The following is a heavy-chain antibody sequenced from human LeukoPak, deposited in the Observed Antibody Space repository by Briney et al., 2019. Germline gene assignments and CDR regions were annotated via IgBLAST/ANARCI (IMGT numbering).Heavy chain of an antibody. CDR3: AKDIGSYYDY. D-gene: IGHD3-10*01. Sequence: GGSLRLSCAASGFTFSSYAMTWVRQAPGKGLEWVSAITGGGDTTYYADSVKGRFTISRDNSKNTLYLEMNSLRAEDTAVYYCAKDIGSYYDYWGQGILVTVSS. V-gene: IGHV3-23*01. CDR1: GFTFSSYA. J-gene: IGHJ4*02. CDR2: ITGGGDTT.